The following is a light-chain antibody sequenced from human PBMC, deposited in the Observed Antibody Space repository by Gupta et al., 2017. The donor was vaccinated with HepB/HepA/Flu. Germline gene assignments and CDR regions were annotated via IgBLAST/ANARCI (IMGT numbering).Light chain of an antibody. J-gene: IGLJ2*01. CDR3: AVWDDSLNGLI. CDR2: SNN. Sequence: QSVVTPSPSVSGTPGQSVIISCSGSTSNIGDNTVNWYQQVPGMAPKVLMFSNNQRPSGVPDRFSGSKSGTSASLAISGLQSEDEAVYFCAVWDDSLNGLIFGGGTHLTVL. CDR1: TSNIGDNT. V-gene: IGLV1-44*01.